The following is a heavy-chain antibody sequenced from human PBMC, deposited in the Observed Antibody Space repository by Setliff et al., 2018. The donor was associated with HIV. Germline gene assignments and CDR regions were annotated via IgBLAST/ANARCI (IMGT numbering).Heavy chain of an antibody. CDR1: GLSFGDYR. Sequence: LRLSCAVSGLSFGDYRMNRIRQAPGKGLEWISSISSSGRTIKYADSVKGRFTISRDNAKRSLYLQMNSLRVEDTAVYYCARDIPPEYPGFDLWGQGTVVTVSS. J-gene: IGHJ3*01. CDR3: ARDIPPEYPGFDL. CDR2: ISSSGRTI. D-gene: IGHD6-6*01. V-gene: IGHV3-11*04.